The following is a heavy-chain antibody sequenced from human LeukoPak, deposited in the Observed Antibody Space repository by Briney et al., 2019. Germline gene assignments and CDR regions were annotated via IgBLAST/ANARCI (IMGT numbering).Heavy chain of an antibody. Sequence: GGSLRLSCAASGFTVSSSYMSWVRQAPGKGLEWVSVIYSGGSTYYADSVKGRFTISRHNSKNTLYLQMNSLRAEDTAVYYCARDYHDSSGYYGWFDPWGQRTLVTVSS. CDR1: GFTVSSSY. D-gene: IGHD3-22*01. V-gene: IGHV3-53*04. J-gene: IGHJ5*02. CDR3: ARDYHDSSGYYGWFDP. CDR2: IYSGGST.